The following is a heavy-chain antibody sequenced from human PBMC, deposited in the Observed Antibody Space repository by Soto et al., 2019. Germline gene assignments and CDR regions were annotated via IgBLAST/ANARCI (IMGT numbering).Heavy chain of an antibody. CDR1: GFTFISYA. V-gene: IGHV3-23*01. CDR2: ISGSGGST. D-gene: IGHD4-17*01. Sequence: EVQLLESGGGLVQPGGSLRLSCAASGFTFISYAMSCVRQAPGKVLEWASAISGSGGSTYYADSVKGRFTISRDNSKNTLYLQVNSLRAEDTAVYYGAKDWNPMPTVTLRAFDIWGQGTMVTVS. CDR3: AKDWNPMPTVTLRAFDI. J-gene: IGHJ3*02.